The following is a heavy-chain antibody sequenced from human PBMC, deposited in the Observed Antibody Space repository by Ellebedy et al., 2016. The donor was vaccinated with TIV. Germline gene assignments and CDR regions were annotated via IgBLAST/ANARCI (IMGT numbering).Heavy chain of an antibody. CDR2: MKQDGSEK. CDR1: GFTLSSYW. D-gene: IGHD6-13*01. V-gene: IGHV3-7*03. Sequence: PGGSLRLSCAASGFTLSSYWMSWVRQAPGKGLEWVANMKQDGSEKYYVDSVKGRFTISRDNAKASVYLQMNSLRVEDTAVYYCERRPGWIAGDLDAFVLWGQGTMVTVSS. CDR3: ERRPGWIAGDLDAFVL. J-gene: IGHJ3*01.